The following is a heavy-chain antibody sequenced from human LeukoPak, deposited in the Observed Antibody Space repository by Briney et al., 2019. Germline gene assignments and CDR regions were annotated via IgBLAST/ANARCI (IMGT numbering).Heavy chain of an antibody. CDR2: IYHSGGT. CDR1: GDSIKNRDSY. V-gene: IGHV4-39*01. D-gene: IGHD5-24*01. Sequence: SETLSLTCSVSGDSIKNRDSYWGWIRQPPGKGPQWIASIYHSGGTYFNPSLQSRVRMSVDASRNHFSLELTSVTAADTAVYYCARHAYNYGLDYFDPWGQGTLVTVSS. CDR3: ARHAYNYGLDYFDP. J-gene: IGHJ5*02.